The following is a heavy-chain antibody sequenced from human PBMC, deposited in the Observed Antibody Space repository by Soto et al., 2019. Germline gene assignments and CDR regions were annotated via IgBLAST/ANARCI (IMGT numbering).Heavy chain of an antibody. V-gene: IGHV4-34*01. D-gene: IGHD3-3*01. Sequence: SETLSLTCAVYGGSFSGYYWSWIRQPPGKGLEWIGEINHSGSTNYNPSLKSRVTISVDTSKNQFSLKLSSVTAADTAVYYCAGRETIFGVVTDDYWGQGTLVTVSS. J-gene: IGHJ4*02. CDR3: AGRETIFGVVTDDY. CDR2: INHSGST. CDR1: GGSFSGYY.